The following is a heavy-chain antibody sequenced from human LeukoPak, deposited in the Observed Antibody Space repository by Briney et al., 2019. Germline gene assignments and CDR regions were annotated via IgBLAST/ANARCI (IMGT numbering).Heavy chain of an antibody. J-gene: IGHJ4*02. CDR2: ISGSGGGT. CDR3: AKGREWLFDD. V-gene: IGHV3-23*01. CDR1: GFTFSNYA. Sequence: GGSLRLSCAASGFTFSNYAMSWVRQPPGKGLEWVSTISGSGGGTYYAPSVKGRFTISRDNSKNTLYPQMNSLRVEDTALYYCAKGREWLFDDWGQGTLVTVSS. D-gene: IGHD3-3*01.